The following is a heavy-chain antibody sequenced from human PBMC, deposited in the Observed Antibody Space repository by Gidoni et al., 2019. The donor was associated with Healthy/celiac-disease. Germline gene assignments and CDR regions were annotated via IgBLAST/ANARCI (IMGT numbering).Heavy chain of an antibody. D-gene: IGHD1-26*01. Sequence: QVQLVESGGGVVQPGWSLRLSCAAPGFTFSSYGMHWVRQAPGKGLEWVAVISYDGSNKYYADSVKGRFTISRDNSKNTLYLQMNSLRAEDTAVYYCAKDFYSGSYYGYFDYWGQGTLVTVSS. CDR3: AKDFYSGSYYGYFDY. CDR2: ISYDGSNK. V-gene: IGHV3-30*18. J-gene: IGHJ4*02. CDR1: GFTFSSYG.